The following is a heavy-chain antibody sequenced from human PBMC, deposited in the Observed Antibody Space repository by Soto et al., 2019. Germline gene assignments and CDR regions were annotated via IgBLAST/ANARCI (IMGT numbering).Heavy chain of an antibody. V-gene: IGHV1-3*01. CDR2: INAGNGNT. CDR3: ASRGYSYGYQDY. CDR1: GYTFTSYA. J-gene: IGHJ4*02. D-gene: IGHD5-18*01. Sequence: GASVKVSCKASGYTFTSYAMHWVRQAPGQRLEWMGWINAGNGNTKYSQKFQGRVAITRDTSASTAYMELSSLRSEDTAVYYFASRGYSYGYQDYWGQGTLVTVSS.